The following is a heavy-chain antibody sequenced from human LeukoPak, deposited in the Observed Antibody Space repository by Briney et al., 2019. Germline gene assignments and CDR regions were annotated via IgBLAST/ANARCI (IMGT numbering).Heavy chain of an antibody. V-gene: IGHV3-21*01. Sequence: PGGSLRLSCAASGFTFSRNSMNWVRQAPGKGLEWVSSISTSSSYIYYADSVKGRFTISRDNAKNTLYLQMNSLRAEDTAVYYCVRDWGYDSSGYWQKYFDTWGQGTLVTVSS. CDR3: VRDWGYDSSGYWQKYFDT. D-gene: IGHD3-22*01. CDR1: GFTFSRNS. CDR2: ISTSSSYI. J-gene: IGHJ4*02.